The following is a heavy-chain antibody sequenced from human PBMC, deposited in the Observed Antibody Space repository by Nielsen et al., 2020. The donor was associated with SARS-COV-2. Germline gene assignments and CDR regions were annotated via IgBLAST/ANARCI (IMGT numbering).Heavy chain of an antibody. J-gene: IGHJ3*02. Sequence: GGSLRLSCAASGFTFSSYSMNWVRQAPGKGLEWVSSISSGSSYIYYADSVKGRFTISRDNAKNSLYLQMNSLRAEDTAVYYCAIIWSGYTDAFDIWGQGTMVTVSS. CDR1: GFTFSSYS. CDR3: AIIWSGYTDAFDI. D-gene: IGHD3-3*01. CDR2: ISSGSSYI. V-gene: IGHV3-21*01.